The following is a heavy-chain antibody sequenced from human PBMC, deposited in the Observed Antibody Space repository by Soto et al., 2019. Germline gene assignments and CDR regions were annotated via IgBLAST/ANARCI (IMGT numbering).Heavy chain of an antibody. Sequence: EVQLVESGGGLVKPGGSLRLSCAASGFTFSSYSMNWVRQAPGKGLEWVSSISSSSSYIYYADSVKGRFTISRDNAKNSLYLQMNSLRAEDTAVYYCARGDTAMVKGYGMDVWVEGTTVTVSS. V-gene: IGHV3-21*01. J-gene: IGHJ6*04. CDR1: GFTFSSYS. CDR2: ISSSSSYI. CDR3: ARGDTAMVKGYGMDV. D-gene: IGHD5-18*01.